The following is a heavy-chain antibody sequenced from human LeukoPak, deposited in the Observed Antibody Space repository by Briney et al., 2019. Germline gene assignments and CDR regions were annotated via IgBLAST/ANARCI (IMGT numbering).Heavy chain of an antibody. CDR2: IKEDGSEK. V-gene: IGHV3-7*01. D-gene: IGHD3-10*01. CDR3: ARDGLLWFGVIFDI. CDR1: GFTFSSYW. J-gene: IGHJ3*02. Sequence: PGGSLRLSCAASGFTFSSYWMSWVRQAPGKGLEWVANIKEDGSEKYYVDSVKGRFTISRDNAKNSLYLQMNSLRAEDTAVYYCARDGLLWFGVIFDIWGQGTMVTVSS.